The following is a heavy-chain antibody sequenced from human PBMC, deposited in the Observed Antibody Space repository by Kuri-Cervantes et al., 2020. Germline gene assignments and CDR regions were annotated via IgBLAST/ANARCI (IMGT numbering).Heavy chain of an antibody. J-gene: IGHJ4*02. D-gene: IGHD3-22*01. CDR3: ARDLGRWDSSGYVEY. Sequence: GGSLRLSCAASGFTFSSYAMHWVRQAPGKGLEWVAVISYDGSNKYYPDSVKGRFTISRDNSKNTLYLQMNSLRAEDTALYYCARDLGRWDSSGYVEYWGQGTLVTVSS. V-gene: IGHV3-30-3*01. CDR1: GFTFSSYA. CDR2: ISYDGSNK.